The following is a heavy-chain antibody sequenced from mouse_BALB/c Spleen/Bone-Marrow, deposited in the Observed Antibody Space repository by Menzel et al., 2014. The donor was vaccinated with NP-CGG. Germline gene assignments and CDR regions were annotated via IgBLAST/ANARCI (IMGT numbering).Heavy chain of an antibody. J-gene: IGHJ4*01. CDR1: GFTFSSFG. CDR2: ISSGSSTI. D-gene: IGHD2-3*01. V-gene: IGHV5-17*02. Sequence: EVNLVESGGGLVQPGASRNLSCAASGFTFSSFGMHWVRQAPEKGLEWVAYISSGSSTIYYADTVKGRFTISRDNPKNTLFLQMTSLRSEDTAMYCCARYGYYEAMDYWGQGTSVTVSS. CDR3: ARYGYYEAMDY.